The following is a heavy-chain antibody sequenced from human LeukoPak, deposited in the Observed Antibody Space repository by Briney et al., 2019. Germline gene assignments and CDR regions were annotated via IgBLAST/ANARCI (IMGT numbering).Heavy chain of an antibody. D-gene: IGHD3-3*01. CDR3: ARAFTIFGVAILSSGMDV. Sequence: ASVKVSCKASGYTFTSYGISWVRQAPGQGLEWMGWISACNGNTNYAQKLQGRVTMTTDTSTSTAYMELRSLRPDDTAVYYCARAFTIFGVAILSSGMDVWGQGTTVTVSS. CDR2: ISACNGNT. V-gene: IGHV1-18*01. J-gene: IGHJ6*02. CDR1: GYTFTSYG.